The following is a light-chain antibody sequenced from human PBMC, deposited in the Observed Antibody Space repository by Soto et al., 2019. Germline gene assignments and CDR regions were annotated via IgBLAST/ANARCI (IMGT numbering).Light chain of an antibody. V-gene: IGLV1-44*01. J-gene: IGLJ3*02. CDR2: RSN. CDR3: ASWDASLNGWV. Sequence: QSVLTQPPSASGTPGQRVTISCSGSRSNIGSDTVNWYQQLPGTTPKLLIHRSNQRPSGVPGRFSGSKSGTSASLAISGLQPEDEADYHCASWDASLNGWVFDGGTKLTVL. CDR1: RSNIGSDT.